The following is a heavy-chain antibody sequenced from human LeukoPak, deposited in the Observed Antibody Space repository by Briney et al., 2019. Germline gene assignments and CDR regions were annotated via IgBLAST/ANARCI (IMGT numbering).Heavy chain of an antibody. CDR1: GGSISSYY. J-gene: IGHJ6*02. CDR2: IYYSGST. CDR3: ARDSVDYYYGMDV. V-gene: IGHV4-59*01. Sequence: PSETLSLTCTVSGGSISSYYWSWIRQPPGKGLEWIGYIYYSGSTNYNPSLKSRVTISVDTSKNQFSLKLSSVTAADTAVYYCARDSVDYYYGMDVWGQGTTVTVSS.